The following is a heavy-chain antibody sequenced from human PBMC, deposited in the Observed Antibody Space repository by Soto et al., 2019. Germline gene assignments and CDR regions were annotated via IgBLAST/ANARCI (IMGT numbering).Heavy chain of an antibody. J-gene: IGHJ6*03. CDR2: ISGSGGST. V-gene: IGHV3-23*01. D-gene: IGHD2-2*01. CDR1: GFTFSSYA. Sequence: PGGSLRLSCAASGFTFSSYAMGWVRQAPGKGLEWVSAISGSGGSTYYADSVKGRFTISRDNSKNTLYLQMNSLRAEDTAVYYCAKDSGVVPAASMGGENYYYYYYMDVWGKGTTVTVSS. CDR3: AKDSGVVPAASMGGENYYYYYYMDV.